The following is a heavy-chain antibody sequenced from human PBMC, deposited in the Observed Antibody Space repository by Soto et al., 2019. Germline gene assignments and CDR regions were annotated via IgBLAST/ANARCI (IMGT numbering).Heavy chain of an antibody. J-gene: IGHJ6*02. CDR1: GGTFSNYG. CDR3: ARGGSDYEGSGYYQGHV. CDR2: IVPIFAA. V-gene: IGHV1-69*12. D-gene: IGHD3-22*01. Sequence: QVQLVQSGAEVKKPGSSVKVSCKSSGGTFSNYGFSWVRQAPGQGLECMGVIVPIFAAEHPQKFQGRVTITADESTNTVFMELRGLRSEDTAVYYCARGGSDYEGSGYYQGHVWGQGTTVTVSS.